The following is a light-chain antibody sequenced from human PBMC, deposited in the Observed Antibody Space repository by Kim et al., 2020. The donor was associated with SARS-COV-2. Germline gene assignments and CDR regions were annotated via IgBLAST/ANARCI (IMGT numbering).Light chain of an antibody. CDR2: GAS. V-gene: IGKV3D-15*01. CDR3: QQYNKSPQT. Sequence: EIVMTQSPAALSVSPGERATLSCRASQSVSSNLAWYQQKPGQAPRLLIYGASTRATGIPARFSGSGSGTDFTLTISSLQSEDFAVYYCQQYNKSPQTFGGGTKVDIK. J-gene: IGKJ4*01. CDR1: QSVSSN.